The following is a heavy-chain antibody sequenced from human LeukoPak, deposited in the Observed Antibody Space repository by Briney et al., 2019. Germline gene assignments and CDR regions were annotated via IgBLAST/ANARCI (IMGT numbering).Heavy chain of an antibody. CDR3: ARHRCSNCGDYFDY. D-gene: IGHD4-17*01. V-gene: IGHV3-7*03. J-gene: IGHJ4*02. CDR2: IKQDGSAK. CDR1: GFTFGSYW. Sequence: GGSLRLSCAASGFTFGSYWMSWVRQAPGKGLEWVANIKQDGSAKYYVDSVKGRFTISRDNAKNSLYLQVDSLRAEDTAVYYCARHRCSNCGDYFDYWGQGTLVTVSS.